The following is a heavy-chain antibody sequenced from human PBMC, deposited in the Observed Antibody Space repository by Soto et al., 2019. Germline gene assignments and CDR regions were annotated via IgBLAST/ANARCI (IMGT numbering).Heavy chain of an antibody. CDR2: IKQDGSEK. D-gene: IGHD6-13*01. V-gene: IGHV3-7*04. CDR1: GFTFSSYW. CDR3: AREGSSCYYYYYGTDV. Sequence: EVQLVESGGGLVQPGGSLRLSCAASGFTFSSYWMSWVRQAPGKGLEWVANIKQDGSEKYYVDSVKGRFTISRDNAKNALYLQMNSLRAEDTAVYYCAREGSSCYYYYYGTDVGGQGTTVTVSS. J-gene: IGHJ6*02.